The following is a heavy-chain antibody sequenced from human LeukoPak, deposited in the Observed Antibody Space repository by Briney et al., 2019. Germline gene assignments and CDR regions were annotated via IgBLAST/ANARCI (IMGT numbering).Heavy chain of an antibody. CDR2: ISHGGST. Sequence: SETLSLTCIVSGGSISSNNYYWGWIRQPPGKGLEWIGSISHGGSTYYNPSLRSRVIVSVDTSKNHFSLKMNSVTAADTAVYYCARDLASCAGDCYSDGFDHWGQGTLVTVSS. CDR1: GGSISSNNYY. V-gene: IGHV4-39*07. D-gene: IGHD2-21*02. CDR3: ARDLASCAGDCYSDGFDH. J-gene: IGHJ4*02.